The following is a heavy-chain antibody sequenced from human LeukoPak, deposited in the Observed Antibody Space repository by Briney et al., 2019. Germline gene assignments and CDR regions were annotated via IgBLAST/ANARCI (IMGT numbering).Heavy chain of an antibody. CDR3: ATPAVVTRGDVFDI. CDR2: VYPGDSDI. J-gene: IGHJ4*02. D-gene: IGHD4-23*01. Sequence: GESLKISCKGSGCSFTSYWIGWVRQMPGKGLEWMGIVYPGDSDIRYSPSFQGQVTISADKSINTAYMQWRSLKASDTAMYYCATPAVVTRGDVFDIWGQGTLVTVSS. CDR1: GCSFTSYW. V-gene: IGHV5-51*01.